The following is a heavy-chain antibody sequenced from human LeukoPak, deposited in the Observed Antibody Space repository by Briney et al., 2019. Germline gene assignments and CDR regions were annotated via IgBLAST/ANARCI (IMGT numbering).Heavy chain of an antibody. V-gene: IGHV4-31*03. D-gene: IGHD3-10*01. CDR2: VYYSGTT. CDR3: AGDGITYGIDY. Sequence: SQTLSLTCTVSGASISSGGYYWSWIRQHPGKGLEWIGYVYYSGTTYYNPSLKSRVTISVDTSENQFSLKLTSVTAADTAVYYCAGDGITYGIDYWGQGTLVTVSS. J-gene: IGHJ4*02. CDR1: GASISSGGYY.